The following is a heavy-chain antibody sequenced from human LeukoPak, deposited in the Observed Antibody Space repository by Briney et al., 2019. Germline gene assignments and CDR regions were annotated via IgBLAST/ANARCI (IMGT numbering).Heavy chain of an antibody. CDR1: AFTFSNYW. CDR3: VKVKQQLVRLLGRDTTYYYNYYLDV. Sequence: GGSLRLSCAASAFTFSNYWMIWVRQAPGKGLEWVANINQDGSEKYYVDSVKGRFTISRDNAKNSLYLQMNSLRAEDTAVYYCVKVKQQLVRLLGRDTTYYYNYYLDVWGKGTTVTVSS. D-gene: IGHD6-13*01. V-gene: IGHV3-7*01. J-gene: IGHJ6*03. CDR2: INQDGSEK.